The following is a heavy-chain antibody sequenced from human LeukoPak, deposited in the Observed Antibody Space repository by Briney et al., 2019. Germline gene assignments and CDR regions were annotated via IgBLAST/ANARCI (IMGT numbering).Heavy chain of an antibody. D-gene: IGHD6-13*01. J-gene: IGHJ5*02. CDR1: GGSVSSGTYY. CDR3: ASFIAAAGTDWFDP. CDR2: IYYSGST. Sequence: SETLSLTCTVSGGSVSSGTYYWSWIRQPPGKGLEWIGYIYYSGSTNYNPSLKSRVTISVDTSKNQFSLKLSSVTAADTAVYYCASFIAAAGTDWFDPWGQGTLVTVSS. V-gene: IGHV4-61*01.